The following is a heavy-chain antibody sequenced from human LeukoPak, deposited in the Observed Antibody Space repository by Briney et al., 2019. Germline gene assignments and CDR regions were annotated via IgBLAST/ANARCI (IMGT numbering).Heavy chain of an antibody. V-gene: IGHV3-33*01. CDR1: GFTFSSYG. D-gene: IGHD3-22*01. J-gene: IGHJ4*02. CDR2: IWYDGSNK. Sequence: GGSLRLSCAASGFTFSSYGMHWVRQAPGKGLEWVAVIWYDGSNKYYADSVKGRFTISRDNSKNTLYLQMNSLRAEDTAVYYCARSPSGYYYRMELDYWGQGTLVTVSS. CDR3: ARSPSGYYYRMELDY.